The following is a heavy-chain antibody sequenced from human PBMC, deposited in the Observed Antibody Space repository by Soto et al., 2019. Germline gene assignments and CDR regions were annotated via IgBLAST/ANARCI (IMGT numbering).Heavy chain of an antibody. J-gene: IGHJ2*01. CDR2: ISYDGSTK. D-gene: IGHD4-17*01. V-gene: IGHV3-30-3*01. Sequence: QVQLVESGGGVVQPGRSLRLSCVASGFTFSTYTMHWVRQAPGKGLEWVAVISYDGSTKYYADSVKGRFTFSRDNSKNTLYLQMNSLRAEDTAVYYCAKDGGFDYGFWYFALWGRGTLVTVSS. CDR1: GFTFSTYT. CDR3: AKDGGFDYGFWYFAL.